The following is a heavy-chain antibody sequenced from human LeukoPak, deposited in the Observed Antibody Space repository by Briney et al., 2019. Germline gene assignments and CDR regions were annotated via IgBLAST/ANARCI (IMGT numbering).Heavy chain of an antibody. CDR3: AKHRKIWSGYYCDY. CDR1: GFTFSSYS. J-gene: IGHJ4*02. CDR2: ISGSGGST. V-gene: IGHV3-23*01. Sequence: GGSLRLSCAASGFTFSSYSMNWVRQAPGKGLEWVSAISGSGGSTYYADSVKGRFTISRDNSKNTLYLQMNSLRAEDTAVYYCAKHRKIWSGYYCDYWGQGTLVTVSS. D-gene: IGHD3-3*01.